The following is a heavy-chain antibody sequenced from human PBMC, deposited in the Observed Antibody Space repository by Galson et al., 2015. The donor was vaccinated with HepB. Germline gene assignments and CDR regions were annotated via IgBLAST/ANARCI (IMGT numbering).Heavy chain of an antibody. Sequence: SVKVSCKASGYTFTSYGISWVRQAPGQGLEWMGWISAYNGNTNYAQKLQGRVTMTTDTSTSTAYMELRSLRSDDTAVYYCARVGGGMYYYDSSGYSYYYYGMDVWGQGTTATVSS. V-gene: IGHV1-18*04. CDR2: ISAYNGNT. CDR3: ARVGGGMYYYDSSGYSYYYYGMDV. D-gene: IGHD3-22*01. CDR1: GYTFTSYG. J-gene: IGHJ6*02.